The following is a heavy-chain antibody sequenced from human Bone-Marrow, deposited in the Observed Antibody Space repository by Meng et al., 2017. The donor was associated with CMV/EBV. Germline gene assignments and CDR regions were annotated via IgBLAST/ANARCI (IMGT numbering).Heavy chain of an antibody. J-gene: IGHJ4*02. V-gene: IGHV3-30*01. D-gene: IGHD6-19*01. CDR2: ISYDGSNK. CDR3: AREPPGYSSGWYYFDY. CDR1: GLAFSKYA. Sequence: SGLAFSKYAMNAVRKAPGKGLGWVAIISYDGSNKYYADSVKGRFTISRDNYKNTLYLQMNSLRAEDTAVYYCAREPPGYSSGWYYFDYWGQGTLVTVSS.